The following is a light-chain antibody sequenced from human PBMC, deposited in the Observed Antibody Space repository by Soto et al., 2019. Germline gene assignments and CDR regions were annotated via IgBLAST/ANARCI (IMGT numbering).Light chain of an antibody. CDR1: QSVSSY. CDR3: QQRSSWPRT. V-gene: IGKV3-11*01. CDR2: DAS. J-gene: IGKJ2*01. Sequence: EIVLTQSPATLSLSPGERATLSCRASQSVSSYLAWYQQKPGQTPRLLIYDASNRATGIPARFSGSGSGTDFTLTISSLEPKDFAVYYCQQRSSWPRTFGQGTNLEIK.